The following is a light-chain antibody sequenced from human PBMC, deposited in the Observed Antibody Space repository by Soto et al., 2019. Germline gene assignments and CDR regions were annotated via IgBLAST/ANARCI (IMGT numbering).Light chain of an antibody. Sequence: QSVLTQPPSVSGAPGQRVTISCTGSSSNIGAGYDVYWHQRLPGTAPKLLIFRNNQRPSGVPDRFSDSKSGTSASLAISGLRSEDEADYYCAAWDDSLSVYVFGTGTKVTVL. CDR2: RNN. CDR3: AAWDDSLSVYV. V-gene: IGLV1-47*01. J-gene: IGLJ1*01. CDR1: SSNIGAGYD.